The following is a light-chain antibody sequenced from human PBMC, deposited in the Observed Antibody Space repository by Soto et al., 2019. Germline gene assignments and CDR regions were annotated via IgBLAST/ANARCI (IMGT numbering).Light chain of an antibody. CDR1: RSNIGSNT. CDR2: RDN. J-gene: IGLJ1*01. CDR3: KSYDNSLSVYV. V-gene: IGLV1-44*01. Sequence: QSALTQPPSVSGTPGQRVTVSCSGGRSNIGSNTVHWYQQLPGAAPKLLIYRDNQRPSGVPDRFAASKSGTSASLAISGLQSEDEADSHCKSYDNSLSVYVFGTGTKVTVL.